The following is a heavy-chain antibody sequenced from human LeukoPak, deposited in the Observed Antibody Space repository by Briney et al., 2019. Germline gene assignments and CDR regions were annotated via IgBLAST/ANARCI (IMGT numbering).Heavy chain of an antibody. CDR1: GFTVSSNY. CDR3: ARDSSSWSPMFDY. V-gene: IGHV3-53*05. CDR2: IYSGGSP. D-gene: IGHD6-13*01. J-gene: IGHJ4*02. Sequence: GGSLRLSCAASGFTVSSNYMSWVRQAPGRGLEGVSVIYSGGSPYYADSVKGRFTISRDNSKNTLYLQMNSLRAEDTAVYYCARDSSSWSPMFDYWGQGTLVTVSS.